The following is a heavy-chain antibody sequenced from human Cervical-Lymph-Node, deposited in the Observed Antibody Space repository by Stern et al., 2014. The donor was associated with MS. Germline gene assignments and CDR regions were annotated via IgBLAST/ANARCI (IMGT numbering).Heavy chain of an antibody. D-gene: IGHD5-24*01. Sequence: EVQLVESGGGLVKPGASLRLSCAASGFTFSSAWMSWVRQAPGKGLEWVGRIKSKTDGGTTDYAAPVKGRFSISRDDSKNTLYLQMDSLNTEDTAVYYCTTAVQQLIIPLFGYWGQGTLVTVSS. CDR1: GFTFSSAW. J-gene: IGHJ4*02. V-gene: IGHV3-15*01. CDR3: TTAVQQLIIPLFGY. CDR2: IKSKTDGGTT.